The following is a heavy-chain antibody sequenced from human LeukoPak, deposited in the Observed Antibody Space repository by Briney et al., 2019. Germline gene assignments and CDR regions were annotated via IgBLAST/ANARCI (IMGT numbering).Heavy chain of an antibody. V-gene: IGHV4-39*01. J-gene: IGHJ4*02. D-gene: IGHD6-19*01. CDR2: MYNGGST. CDR3: ARHIREYRSGWYGFGY. CDR1: GGSISSSSYY. Sequence: SETLSLTCTVSGGSISSSSYYWGWIRQPPGKGLEWIGSMYNGGSTYYNSSLKSRVTISVDMSKNQFSLKLSSVTAADTAVYYCARHIREYRSGWYGFGYWGQGTLVTVSS.